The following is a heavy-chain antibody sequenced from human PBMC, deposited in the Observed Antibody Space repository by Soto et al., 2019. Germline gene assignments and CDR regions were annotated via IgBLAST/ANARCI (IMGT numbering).Heavy chain of an antibody. J-gene: IGHJ5*02. CDR3: ARSGITTYPLKNWFDP. V-gene: IGHV3-23*01. CDR1: GFTFNNFA. D-gene: IGHD3-10*01. Sequence: EVKLLESGGGLVQPGGSLRLSCAASGFTFNNFAINWVRQAPGKGLEWVSGLSGSGVSTYYADSVKGRFTISRDNSKNTLYLQMNSLRAEDTAVYYCARSGITTYPLKNWFDPWGQGTLVTVSS. CDR2: LSGSGVST.